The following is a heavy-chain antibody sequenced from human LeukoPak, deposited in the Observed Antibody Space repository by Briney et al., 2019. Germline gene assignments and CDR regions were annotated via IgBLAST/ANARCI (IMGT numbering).Heavy chain of an antibody. J-gene: IGHJ4*02. Sequence: ASVKVSCKASGGTFSSYAISWVRQAPGQGLEWMGWISAYNGNTNYAQKLQGRVTMTTDTSTSTAYMELRSLRSDDTAVYYCARDGGSSRGGAIDYWGQGTLVTVSS. V-gene: IGHV1-18*01. D-gene: IGHD6-13*01. CDR1: GGTFSSYA. CDR3: ARDGGSSRGGAIDY. CDR2: ISAYNGNT.